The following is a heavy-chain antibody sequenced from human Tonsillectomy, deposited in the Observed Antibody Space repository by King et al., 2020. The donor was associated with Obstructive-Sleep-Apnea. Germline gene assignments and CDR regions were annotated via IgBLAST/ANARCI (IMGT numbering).Heavy chain of an antibody. CDR2: LSGRCIST. D-gene: IGHD6-13*01. CDR3: AKEGRLGYFDY. J-gene: IGHJ4*02. Sequence: VQLVESGGDLVQPGGSLRLSCAASGFTFSNRAMGWVRQAPGKGLGWGSTLSGRCISTYYADSRKGRFTLSRDTSKNTLYLQMNSLRAEDTAKYYCAKEGRLGYFDYWGQGTLVTVSS. V-gene: IGHV3-23*04. CDR1: GFTFSNRA.